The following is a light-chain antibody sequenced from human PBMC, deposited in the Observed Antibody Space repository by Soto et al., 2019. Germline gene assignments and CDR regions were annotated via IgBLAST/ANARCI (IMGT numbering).Light chain of an antibody. CDR2: DTS. J-gene: IGKJ1*01. Sequence: EIALTQSPGTLSLSPGERATLSCRASQSVSSSSLAWYQQRPGQAPRLLIYDTSKRATGIPDRFSGSGSGTDFTLTISRLEPEDFAVYYCQQYQNSPRTFGQGTKVDIK. V-gene: IGKV3-20*01. CDR1: QSVSSSS. CDR3: QQYQNSPRT.